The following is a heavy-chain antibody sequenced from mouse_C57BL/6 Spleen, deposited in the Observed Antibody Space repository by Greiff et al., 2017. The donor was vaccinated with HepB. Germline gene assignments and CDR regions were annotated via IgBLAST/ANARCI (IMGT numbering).Heavy chain of an antibody. D-gene: IGHD4-1*01. CDR1: GFNIKDDY. Sequence: VQLQQPGAELVRPGASVKLSCTASGFNIKDDYMHWVKQRPEQGLEWIGWIDPENGDTEYASKFQGKATITADTSSNTAYLQLSSLTSEDTAVYYCTKLTYYFDYWGQGTTLTVSS. J-gene: IGHJ2*01. CDR3: TKLTYYFDY. V-gene: IGHV14-4*01. CDR2: IDPENGDT.